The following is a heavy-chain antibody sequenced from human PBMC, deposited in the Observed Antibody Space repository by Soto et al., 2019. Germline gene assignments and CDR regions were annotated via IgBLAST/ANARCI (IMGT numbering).Heavy chain of an antibody. CDR3: ARAGGYCTNGVCSWYFDP. V-gene: IGHV1-46*01. D-gene: IGHD2-8*01. CDR1: GYTFTSYY. Sequence: ASVKVSCKASGYTFTSYYMHWVRQAPGQGLEWMGIINPSGGSTSYAQKFQGRVTMTRDTSTSTVYMELSSLRSEDTAVYYCARAGGYCTNGVCSWYFDPWGRGTLVTVSS. CDR2: INPSGGST. J-gene: IGHJ2*01.